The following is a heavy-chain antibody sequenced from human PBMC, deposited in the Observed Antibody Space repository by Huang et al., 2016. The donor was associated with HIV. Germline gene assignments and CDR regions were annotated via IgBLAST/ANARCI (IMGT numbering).Heavy chain of an antibody. CDR3: ARGLYSSSWAPFDY. CDR2: INTNTGNP. D-gene: IGHD6-13*01. Sequence: QVQLVQSGSELKKPGASVKVSCKASGYTFTSYAMHWVRQAPGQGLEWMGWINTNTGNPTYAQGFTGRCVFSLDTSGSTAYLQINSLKAEDTAVYYCARGLYSSSWAPFDYWGQGTLVTVSS. CDR1: GYTFTSYA. J-gene: IGHJ4*02. V-gene: IGHV7-4-1*02.